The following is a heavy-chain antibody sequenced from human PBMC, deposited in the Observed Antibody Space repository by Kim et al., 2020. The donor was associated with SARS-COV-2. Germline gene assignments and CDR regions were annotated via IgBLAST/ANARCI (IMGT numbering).Heavy chain of an antibody. J-gene: IGHJ6*02. D-gene: IGHD6-13*01. V-gene: IGHV4-39*07. CDR3: ARDSKYYYYGMDV. Sequence: FHPSPQSRVTISVDTSKNQFSLKRSSVTAADTAVYYCARDSKYYYYGMDVWGQGTTVTVSS.